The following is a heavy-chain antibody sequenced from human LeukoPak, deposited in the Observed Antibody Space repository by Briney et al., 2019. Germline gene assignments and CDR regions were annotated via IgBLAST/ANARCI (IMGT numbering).Heavy chain of an antibody. J-gene: IGHJ6*02. CDR1: GYTLTSNY. CDR2: INPSGGST. V-gene: IGHV1-46*01. Sequence: ASVKVSCKASGYTLTSNYMHWVRQAPGQGLEWMGTINPSGGSTSYAQKFQGRVTMTRDTSTSTVYMELSSLRSEDTAVYYCAEDFLYGMDVWGQGTTVTDSS. CDR3: AEDFLYGMDV.